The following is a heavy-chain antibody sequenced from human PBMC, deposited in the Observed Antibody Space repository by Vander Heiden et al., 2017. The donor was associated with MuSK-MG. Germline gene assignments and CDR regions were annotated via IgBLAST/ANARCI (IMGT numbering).Heavy chain of an antibody. Sequence: QVQLVESGGGVVQPSRSLRLSCAASGLPFSSYAMPWVRQDPGKGLEWVAVISYDGSNKYYADSVKGRFTISRDNSKNTLYLQMNSLRAEDTAVYYCARDRNYDSSGRGIFGYWGQGTLVTVSS. CDR3: ARDRNYDSSGRGIFGY. CDR2: ISYDGSNK. D-gene: IGHD3-22*01. V-gene: IGHV3-30-3*01. CDR1: GLPFSSYA. J-gene: IGHJ4*02.